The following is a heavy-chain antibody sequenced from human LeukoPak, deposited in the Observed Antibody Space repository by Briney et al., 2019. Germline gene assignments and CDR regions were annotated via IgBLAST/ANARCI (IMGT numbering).Heavy chain of an antibody. D-gene: IGHD2-15*01. CDR1: GFTFSSYW. Sequence: GGSLRLSCTASGFTFSSYWMSWVRQAPGKGLVWVSRINSDGSSTSYADSVKGRFTISRDNAKNTLYLQMNSLRAEDTAVYYCARGTVVVVAATRVWYYYYMDVWGKGTTVTVSS. CDR3: ARGTVVVVAATRVWYYYYMDV. V-gene: IGHV3-74*01. J-gene: IGHJ6*03. CDR2: INSDGSST.